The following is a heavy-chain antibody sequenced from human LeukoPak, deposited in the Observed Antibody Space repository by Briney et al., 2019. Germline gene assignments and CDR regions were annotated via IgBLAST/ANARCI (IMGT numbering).Heavy chain of an antibody. CDR2: ISGSGDFI. J-gene: IGHJ4*02. Sequence: PGGSLRLSCEVSGFSFSSYGMIWVRQAPGKGLEWVSSISGSGDFIYYADSVKGRFTISKDNAKNSVHLQMNSLRAEDTAVCYCARDSEAYCGGDCFFYFDYWGQGTLVTVSS. CDR3: ARDSEAYCGGDCFFYFDY. V-gene: IGHV3-21*01. D-gene: IGHD2-21*02. CDR1: GFSFSSYG.